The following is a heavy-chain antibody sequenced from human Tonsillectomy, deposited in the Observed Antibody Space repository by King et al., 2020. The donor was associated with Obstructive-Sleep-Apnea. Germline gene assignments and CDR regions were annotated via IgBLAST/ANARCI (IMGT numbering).Heavy chain of an antibody. D-gene: IGHD4-17*01. CDR3: ARDWTMTTVTTDGATAFDI. Sequence: VQLVESGGGVVQPGRSLRLSCAASGFSFSSYAMHWVRQAPGKGLEWVAVISHDGSNKYYADAVKGRFTISRENSKNTLYLQMNSLTADETAVYYCARDWTMTTVTTDGATAFDIWGQGTMVTVSS. CDR2: ISHDGSNK. CDR1: GFSFSSYA. V-gene: IGHV3-30-3*01. J-gene: IGHJ3*02.